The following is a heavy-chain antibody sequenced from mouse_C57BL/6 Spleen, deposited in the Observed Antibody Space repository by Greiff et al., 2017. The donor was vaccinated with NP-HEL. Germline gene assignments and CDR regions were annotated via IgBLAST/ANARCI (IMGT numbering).Heavy chain of an antibody. CDR2: IYPGDGDT. D-gene: IGHD2-1*01. J-gene: IGHJ3*01. CDR1: GYAFSSSW. Sequence: VKLMESGPELVKPGASVKISCKASGYAFSSSWMNWVKQRPGKGLEWIGRIYPGDGDTNYNGKFKGKATLTADKSSSTAYMQLSSLTSEDSAVYFCARDGNSRFAYWGQGTLVTVSA. CDR3: ARDGNSRFAY. V-gene: IGHV1-82*01.